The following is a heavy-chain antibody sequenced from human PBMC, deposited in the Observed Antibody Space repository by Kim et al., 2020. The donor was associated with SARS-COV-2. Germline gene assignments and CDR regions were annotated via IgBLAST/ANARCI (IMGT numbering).Heavy chain of an antibody. Sequence: DGSKKCYAATVKGRFTISRDKSKNRLYLQMNSLKAEDTAVYYCAPGGFDYWGQGTLVTVSS. CDR3: APGGFDY. V-gene: IGHV3-30*02. CDR2: DGSKK. J-gene: IGHJ4*02. D-gene: IGHD3-10*01.